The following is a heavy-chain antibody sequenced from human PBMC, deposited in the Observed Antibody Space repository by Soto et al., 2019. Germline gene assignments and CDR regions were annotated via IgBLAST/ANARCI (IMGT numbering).Heavy chain of an antibody. D-gene: IGHD4-17*01. CDR2: ISSSSTYI. Sequence: EVQLVESGGGLVKPGGSLRLSCAASGFTLSSYGMNWVRQAPGKGLEWVSYISSSSTYIDYADAVKGRFTISKDNAKNSPYLQLNSQRAEDTAVYYCVRDRRGDYGDPRPLDYWGQGTLVTVSS. CDR3: VRDRRGDYGDPRPLDY. CDR1: GFTLSSYG. V-gene: IGHV3-21*01. J-gene: IGHJ4*02.